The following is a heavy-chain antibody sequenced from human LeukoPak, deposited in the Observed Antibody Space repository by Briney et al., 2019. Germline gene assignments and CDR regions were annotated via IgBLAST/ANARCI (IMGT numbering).Heavy chain of an antibody. CDR1: GFTFSSYA. D-gene: IGHD3-10*01. V-gene: IGHV3-30*04. CDR3: ARDLRGTGTYYYGSGSSILDY. Sequence: GGSLRLSCAASGFTFSSYAMHWVRQAPGKGLEWVAVISYDGSNKYYADSVKGRFTISRDNSKNTLYLQMNSLRAEDTAVYYCARDLRGTGTYYYGSGSSILDYWGQGTLVTVSS. J-gene: IGHJ4*02. CDR2: ISYDGSNK.